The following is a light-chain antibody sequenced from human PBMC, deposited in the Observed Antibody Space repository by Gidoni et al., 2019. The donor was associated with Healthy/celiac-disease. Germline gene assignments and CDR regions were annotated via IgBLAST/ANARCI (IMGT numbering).Light chain of an antibody. CDR1: QSISSW. V-gene: IGKV1-5*01. CDR3: QQYNSYPWT. CDR2: AAS. Sequence: DIHMTQSHSPLSASVGDRVTITCRASQSISSWLAWYQQKPVKAPKLLIYAASSLESGVPSRFSGSGSGTEFTLTISSLQPDDFATYYCQQYNSYPWTFGQGTKVEIK. J-gene: IGKJ1*01.